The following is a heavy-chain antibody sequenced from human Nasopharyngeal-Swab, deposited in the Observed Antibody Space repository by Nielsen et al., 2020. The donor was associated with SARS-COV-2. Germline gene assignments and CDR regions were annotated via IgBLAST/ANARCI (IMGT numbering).Heavy chain of an antibody. Sequence: ASVKVSCKASGYTFTSYAINWVRQATGQGLEWMGWMNPNSGNTGYAQKFQGRVTMTRNTSISTAYMELSSLRSEDTAVYYCARDTRMSYYYYYGMDVWGQGTTVTVSS. CDR2: MNPNSGNT. CDR1: GYTFTSYA. D-gene: IGHD2-15*01. CDR3: ARDTRMSYYYYYGMDV. J-gene: IGHJ6*02. V-gene: IGHV1-8*01.